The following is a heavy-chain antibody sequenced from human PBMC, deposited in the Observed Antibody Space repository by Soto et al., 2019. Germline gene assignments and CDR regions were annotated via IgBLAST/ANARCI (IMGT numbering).Heavy chain of an antibody. D-gene: IGHD2-15*01. CDR2: IWYDGSNK. Sequence: GGSLRLSCAASGFTFSSYGMHWVRQAPGKGLEWVAVIWYDGSNKYYADSVKGRFTISRDNSKNTLYLQMNSLRAEDTAVYYCAREYCSGGSCYFSFDYWGQGT. J-gene: IGHJ4*02. CDR1: GFTFSSYG. CDR3: AREYCSGGSCYFSFDY. V-gene: IGHV3-33*01.